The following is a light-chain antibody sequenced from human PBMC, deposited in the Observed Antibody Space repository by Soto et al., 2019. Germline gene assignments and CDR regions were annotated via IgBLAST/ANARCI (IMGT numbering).Light chain of an antibody. CDR2: DIT. V-gene: IGLV2-14*01. Sequence: QSVLTQPASVSGSPGQSITISCTGTSSDVGGYNYVSWYQQYPGKAPKLMVYDITNRPSGISNRFSASKSGNTASLTISGLQAEHEADYYCCSYTTTSTYVFGTGTKLTVL. CDR1: SSDVGGYNY. CDR3: CSYTTTSTYV. J-gene: IGLJ1*01.